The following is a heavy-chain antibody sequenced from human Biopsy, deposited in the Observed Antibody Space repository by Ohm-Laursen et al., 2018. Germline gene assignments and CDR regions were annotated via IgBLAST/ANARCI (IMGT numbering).Heavy chain of an antibody. J-gene: IGHJ6*02. D-gene: IGHD2/OR15-2a*01. Sequence: SDTLSLTCTVSRGSISGSYWTWIRQSPGKRLEWIGYIYSSGTTNYNPSLKSRVTISVDTSKNQFSLRLNSVTAADTAVYYCARATNSTGWPYYYFYGMDVWGQGTTVTVSS. CDR3: ARATNSTGWPYYYFYGMDV. CDR1: RGSISGSY. CDR2: IYSSGTT. V-gene: IGHV4-59*07.